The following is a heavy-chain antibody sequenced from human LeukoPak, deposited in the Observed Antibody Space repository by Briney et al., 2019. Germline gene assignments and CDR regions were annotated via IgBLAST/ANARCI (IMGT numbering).Heavy chain of an antibody. J-gene: IGHJ6*03. Sequence: ASVKVSCKASGYTFTSYAMNWVRQAPGQGLEWMGWINTNTGNPTYAQGFTGRFVFSLDTSVSTAYLQISSLKAEDTAVYYCARGVVHYDFWSGSDMDVWGKGTTVTVSS. D-gene: IGHD3-3*01. CDR1: GYTFTSYA. CDR2: INTNTGNP. V-gene: IGHV7-4-1*02. CDR3: ARGVVHYDFWSGSDMDV.